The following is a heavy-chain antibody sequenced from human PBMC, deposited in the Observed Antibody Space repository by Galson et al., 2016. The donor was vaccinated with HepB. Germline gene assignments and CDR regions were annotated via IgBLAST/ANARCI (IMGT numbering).Heavy chain of an antibody. CDR1: GGSISSGDYY. Sequence: TLSLTCTVSGGSISSGDYYWSWIRQPPVKGLEWIGYIYYSGSTFYNPSLKSRVTISVDTSMNQFSLNLSSVTAADTAVYYCARREGYSSSYAFDIWGQGTMVTVSS. CDR2: IYYSGST. V-gene: IGHV4-30-4*01. CDR3: ARREGYSSSYAFDI. J-gene: IGHJ3*02. D-gene: IGHD6-6*01.